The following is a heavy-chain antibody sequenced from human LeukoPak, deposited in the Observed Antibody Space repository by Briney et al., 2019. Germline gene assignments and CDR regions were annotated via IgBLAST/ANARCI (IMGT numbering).Heavy chain of an antibody. CDR3: ARDLAAAGGGFDY. V-gene: IGHV3-21*01. J-gene: IGHJ4*02. D-gene: IGHD6-13*01. CDR1: GFTFSGYS. Sequence: PGGSLRLSCAASGFTFSGYSVNWVRQAPGEGLEWVSSISSGSSYIYYADSVKGRFTISRDNAKNSLYLQMNSLRAEDTAVYYCARDLAAAGGGFDYWGQGTLVTVSS. CDR2: ISSGSSYI.